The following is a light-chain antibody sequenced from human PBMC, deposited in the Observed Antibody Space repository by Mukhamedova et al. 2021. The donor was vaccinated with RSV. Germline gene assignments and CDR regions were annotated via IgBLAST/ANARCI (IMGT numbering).Light chain of an antibody. J-gene: IGKJ1*01. V-gene: IGKV1-27*01. Sequence: WYQRRVHGKVPNLLIFSASTLQSGVPSRFSGSGSGTDFSLTISSLQPEDVATYYCQRYNSAPRTFGQGTKVEIK. CDR2: SAS. CDR3: QRYNSAPRT.